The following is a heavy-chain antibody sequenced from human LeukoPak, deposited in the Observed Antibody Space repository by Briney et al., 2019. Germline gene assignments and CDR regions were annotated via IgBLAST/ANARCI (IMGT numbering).Heavy chain of an antibody. CDR3: AKDYGGRFDY. D-gene: IGHD4-23*01. CDR1: GYSISSGDY. V-gene: IGHV4-38-2*02. J-gene: IGHJ4*02. CDR2: IYHTGST. Sequence: SETLSLTCGVSGYSISSGDYWGWIRPPPGKGLEWIGIIYHTGSTHHNPPLESRDTTSGETDKNHFSLKLSSVTAADTAVYYCAKDYGGRFDYWGQVILVTVSS.